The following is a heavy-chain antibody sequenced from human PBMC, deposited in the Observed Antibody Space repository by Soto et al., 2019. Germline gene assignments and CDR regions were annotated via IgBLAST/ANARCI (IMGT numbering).Heavy chain of an antibody. CDR3: ARIGYCSGGSYLGYYYYGMDV. CDR1: GGTFSSYA. J-gene: IGHJ6*02. D-gene: IGHD2-15*01. V-gene: IGHV1-69*01. CDR2: IIPIFGTA. Sequence: QVQLVQSGAEVTKPGSSVKVSCKASGGTFSSYAISWVRQAPGQGLEWMGGIIPIFGTANYAQKFQGRVTITADECTSTDYMELSSLRSEDTAVYYCARIGYCSGGSYLGYYYYGMDVWGQGTTVTVSS.